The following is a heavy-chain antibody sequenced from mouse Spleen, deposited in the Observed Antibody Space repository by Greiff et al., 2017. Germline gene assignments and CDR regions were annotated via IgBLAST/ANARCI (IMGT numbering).Heavy chain of an antibody. CDR3: AQTGDGYSY. Sequence: QVQLQQPGAELVMPGASVKLSCKASGYTFTSYWMHWVKQRPGQGLEWIGEIDPSDSYTNYNQKFKGKATLTVDKSSSTAYMQLSSLTSEDSAVYYCAQTGDGYSYWGQGTLVTVSA. J-gene: IGHJ3*01. CDR2: IDPSDSYT. D-gene: IGHD2-3*01. V-gene: IGHV1-69*01. CDR1: GYTFTSYW.